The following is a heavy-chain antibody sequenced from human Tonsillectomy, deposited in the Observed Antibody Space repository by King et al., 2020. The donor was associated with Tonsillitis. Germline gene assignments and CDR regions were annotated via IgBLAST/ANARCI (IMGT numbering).Heavy chain of an antibody. J-gene: IGHJ4*02. D-gene: IGHD3-16*02. CDR3: ARRGHDYVWGSYRYTPGYFDY. CDR1: GGSFSGYY. Sequence: VQLQQWGAGLLKPSETLSLTCAVYGGSFSGYYWSWIRQPPGKGLEWIGEINHSGSTNYNPSLKSRVTISVDTSKNQFSLKLSSVTAADTAVYYCARRGHDYVWGSYRYTPGYFDYWGQGTLVTVSS. CDR2: INHSGST. V-gene: IGHV4-34*01.